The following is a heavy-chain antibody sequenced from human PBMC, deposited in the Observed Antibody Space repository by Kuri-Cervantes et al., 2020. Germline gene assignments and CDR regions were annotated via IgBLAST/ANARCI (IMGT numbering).Heavy chain of an antibody. V-gene: IGHV3-9*01. J-gene: IGHJ4*02. D-gene: IGHD1-26*01. Sequence: GGSLRLSCVASGFIFDDYAMHWVRQLPGKGLQWVSTISWNSGSIGYADSVKGRFTISRDNAKNSLFLQMNSLRVEDTALYYCAREEGGSYFRQFDYWGQGTLVTVSS. CDR1: GFIFDDYA. CDR3: AREEGGSYFRQFDY. CDR2: ISWNSGSI.